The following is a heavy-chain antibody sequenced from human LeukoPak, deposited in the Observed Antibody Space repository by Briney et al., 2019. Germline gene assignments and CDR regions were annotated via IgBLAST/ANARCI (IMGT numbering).Heavy chain of an antibody. Sequence: GGSLRLSCAASGFTFSSYSMNWVRQAPGKGLEWVSSISSSSSYIYYADSVKGRFTISRDNSKNTLDLQMNSLRPEDTAVYFCARVHSSSWYCCSDYWGQGTLVTVSS. CDR3: ARVHSSSWYCCSDY. J-gene: IGHJ4*02. CDR1: GFTFSSYS. CDR2: ISSSSSYI. V-gene: IGHV3-21*01. D-gene: IGHD6-13*01.